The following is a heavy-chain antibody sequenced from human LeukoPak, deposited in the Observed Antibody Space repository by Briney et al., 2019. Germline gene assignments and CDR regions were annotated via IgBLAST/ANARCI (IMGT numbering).Heavy chain of an antibody. CDR2: IYYSGST. Sequence: ASETLSLTCTVSGGSISSYYWSWIRQPPGKGLEWIGYIYYSGSTNYNPSLKSRVTISVDTSKNQFSLRLSSVTAADTAVYYCARLVPPGWFDPWGQGTLVIVSS. CDR1: GGSISSYY. V-gene: IGHV4-59*01. J-gene: IGHJ5*02. CDR3: ARLVPPGWFDP.